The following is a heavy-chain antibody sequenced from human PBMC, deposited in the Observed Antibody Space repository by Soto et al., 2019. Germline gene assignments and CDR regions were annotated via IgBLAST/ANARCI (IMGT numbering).Heavy chain of an antibody. CDR2: IIPIFGTA. CDR3: ARDSDIFYEWALPPNYYYGMDV. J-gene: IGHJ6*02. V-gene: IGHV1-69*01. Sequence: QVQLVQSGAEVKKPGSSVKVSCKASGGTFSSYAISWVRQAPGQGLEWMGGIIPIFGTANYAQKFQGRVTITADESTSTAYMELSSLRSEDTAVYYCARDSDIFYEWALPPNYYYGMDVWGPGTTVTVSS. D-gene: IGHD1-26*01. CDR1: GGTFSSYA.